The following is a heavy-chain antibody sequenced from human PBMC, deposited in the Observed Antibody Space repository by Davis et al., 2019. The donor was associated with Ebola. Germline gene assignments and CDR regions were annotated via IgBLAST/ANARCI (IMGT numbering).Heavy chain of an antibody. Sequence: SETLSLTCAVSGGSISSSNWWSWVRQPPGKGLEWIGEIYHSGSTNYNPSLKSRVTISVDKSKNQFSLKLSSVTAADTAVYYCARVLDYYDSSGDDYWGQGTLVTVSS. CDR1: GGSISSSNW. D-gene: IGHD3-22*01. V-gene: IGHV4-4*02. J-gene: IGHJ4*02. CDR2: IYHSGST. CDR3: ARVLDYYDSSGDDY.